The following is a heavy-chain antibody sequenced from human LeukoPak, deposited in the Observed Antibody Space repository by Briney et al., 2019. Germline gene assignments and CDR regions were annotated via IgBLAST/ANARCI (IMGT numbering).Heavy chain of an antibody. CDR1: GYTFTSYY. Sequence: ASVKVSCKASGYTFTSYYMHWVRQAPGQGLEWMGIINPSGGSTNYAQRFQGRVTLTRDTSISTAYMELSSLRSDDTAMYYCARGIIPPGSRVGCFDHWGQGTLVTVSS. D-gene: IGHD2-2*01. CDR3: ARGIIPPGSRVGCFDH. CDR2: INPSGGST. V-gene: IGHV1-46*01. J-gene: IGHJ4*02.